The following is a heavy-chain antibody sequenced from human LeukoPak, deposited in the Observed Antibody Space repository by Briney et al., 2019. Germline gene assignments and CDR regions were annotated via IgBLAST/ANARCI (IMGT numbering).Heavy chain of an antibody. CDR2: ISISSSYI. J-gene: IGHJ5*02. CDR1: GFTFSSYS. V-gene: IGHV3-21*01. D-gene: IGHD2-15*01. CDR3: ARGGYCSGGSCYDNWFDP. Sequence: GGSLRLSCAASGFTFSSYSMNWVRQAPGKGLEWVSSISISSSYIYYADSVKGRFTISRDNAKNSLYLQMNSLRAEDTAVYYCARGGYCSGGSCYDNWFDPWGQGTLVTVSS.